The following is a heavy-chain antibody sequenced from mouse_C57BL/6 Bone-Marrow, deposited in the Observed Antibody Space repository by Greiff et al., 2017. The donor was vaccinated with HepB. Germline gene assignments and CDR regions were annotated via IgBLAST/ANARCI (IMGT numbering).Heavy chain of an antibody. CDR2: IHPNSGST. V-gene: IGHV1-64*01. Sequence: VQLQQPGAELVKPGASVKLSCKASGYTFTSYWMHWVKQRPGQGLEWIGMIHPNSGSTNYYEKFKSKATLTVDKSSSTAYMQLSSLTSEDSAVYYCARRAAQATFDYWGQGTTLTVSS. J-gene: IGHJ2*01. D-gene: IGHD3-2*02. CDR1: GYTFTSYW. CDR3: ARRAAQATFDY.